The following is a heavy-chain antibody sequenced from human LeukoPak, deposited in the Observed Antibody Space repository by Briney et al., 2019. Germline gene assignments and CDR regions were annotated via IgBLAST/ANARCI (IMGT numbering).Heavy chain of an antibody. Sequence: GASVKVSCKASGYTFTGYYMHWVRQAPGQGLEWMGWINPNSGGTNYAQKFQGRVTMTRDTSISTAYMELSRLRSDDTAVYYCARHLGYQLRRGYYYVMDVWGPGTTVTVSS. CDR2: INPNSGGT. CDR1: GYTFTGYY. CDR3: ARHLGYQLRRGYYYVMDV. V-gene: IGHV1-2*02. D-gene: IGHD2-2*01. J-gene: IGHJ6*02.